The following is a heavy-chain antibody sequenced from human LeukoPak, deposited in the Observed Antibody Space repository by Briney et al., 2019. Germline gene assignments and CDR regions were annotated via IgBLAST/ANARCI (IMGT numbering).Heavy chain of an antibody. D-gene: IGHD3-10*01. Sequence: QTGGSLRLSCAASGFTFSSYEMNWVRRAPGKGLEWVSYISSSGSTIYYADSVKGRFTTSRDNAKNSLYLQMNSLRAEDTAVYYCARDRLGLLWFGELSSGFDPWGQGTLVTVSS. V-gene: IGHV3-48*03. CDR3: ARDRLGLLWFGELSSGFDP. CDR1: GFTFSSYE. CDR2: ISSSGSTI. J-gene: IGHJ5*02.